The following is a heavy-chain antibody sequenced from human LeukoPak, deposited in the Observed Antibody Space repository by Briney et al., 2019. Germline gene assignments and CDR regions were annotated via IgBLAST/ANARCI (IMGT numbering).Heavy chain of an antibody. J-gene: IGHJ4*02. CDR2: FSGSGGDT. Sequence: PGGSLRLSCAASGFTFSSYAMSWVRQAPGKVLEWVSAFSGSGGDTYYADSVKGRFTISRDNSKNTLYLQMNSLRAEDTAVYYCARGPSGYHNTGGQGTLVTVSS. D-gene: IGHD5-12*01. V-gene: IGHV3-23*01. CDR3: ARGPSGYHNT. CDR1: GFTFSSYA.